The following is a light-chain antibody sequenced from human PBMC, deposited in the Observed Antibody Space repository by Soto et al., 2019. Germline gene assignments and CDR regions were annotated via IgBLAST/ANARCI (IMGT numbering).Light chain of an antibody. CDR2: EVT. J-gene: IGLJ1*01. V-gene: IGLV2-14*01. Sequence: QSALTQPASVSGSPGQSITISCTGTSSDVGGDKYVSWYQQHPGKAPKLIIYEVTDRPSGVSNRFSGSKSGNTASLTISGLQAEDEAEYYCSSYTNINTRACVFGTGTKVTVL. CDR1: SSDVGGDKY. CDR3: SSYTNINTRACV.